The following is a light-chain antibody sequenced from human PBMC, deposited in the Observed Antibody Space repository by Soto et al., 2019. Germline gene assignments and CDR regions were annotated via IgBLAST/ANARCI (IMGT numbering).Light chain of an antibody. CDR3: AAWDDSLNGVV. CDR1: SSNIGTNT. Sequence: QSVLTQPPSASGTPGQRVTFSCSGSSSNIGTNTVNWYQHLPGTAPKLLIYTNDQRPSGVPDRFSGSKSGTSASLAISGLQSEDEAAYYCAAWDDSLNGVVFGGGTKLTVL. J-gene: IGLJ2*01. CDR2: TND. V-gene: IGLV1-44*01.